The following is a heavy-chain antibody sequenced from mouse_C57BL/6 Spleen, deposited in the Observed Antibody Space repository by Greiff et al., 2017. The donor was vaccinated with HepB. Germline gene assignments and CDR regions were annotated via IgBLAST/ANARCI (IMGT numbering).Heavy chain of an antibody. V-gene: IGHV1-55*01. D-gene: IGHD3-2*02. J-gene: IGHJ3*01. Sequence: QVQLKQPGAELVKPGASVKMSCKASGYTFTSYWITWVKQRPVQGLEWIGDIYPGIGSTNYNEKFKSKATLTVDTSSSTAYMQLSSLTSEDSAVYYCARGAAQATTWFAYWGQGTLVTVSA. CDR3: ARGAAQATTWFAY. CDR2: IYPGIGST. CDR1: GYTFTSYW.